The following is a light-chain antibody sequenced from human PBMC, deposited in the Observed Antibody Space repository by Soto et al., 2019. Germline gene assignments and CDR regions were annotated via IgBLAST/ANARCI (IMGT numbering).Light chain of an antibody. CDR3: QQLNSDWYA. V-gene: IGKV1-9*01. Sequence: DIQLTQSPSFLSASVGDRVTITCRASQGISTSLAWYLQRPGKAPKLLIYGAATLQSGVPSRFSGSGSGTEFTLTISSLQPEDFGTYYCQQLNSDWYAFGQGTKLEIK. CDR2: GAA. J-gene: IGKJ2*01. CDR1: QGISTS.